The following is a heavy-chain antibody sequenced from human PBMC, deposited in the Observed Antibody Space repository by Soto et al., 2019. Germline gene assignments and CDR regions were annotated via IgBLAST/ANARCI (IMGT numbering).Heavy chain of an antibody. CDR3: ATGWTVDDCGLPNGI. D-gene: IGHD4-17*01. Sequence: QMQLVQSGAEVKKPGSSVKVSCRASGGSLGNLAISWVRQAPGQGLEWMGGIIPLYGTTNYGQKFQGRVTISADKSTSTAYVEVTRLESEDTAVSYCATGWTVDDCGLPNGIWGQGTQVTVSS. CDR1: GGSLGNLA. CDR2: IIPLYGTT. J-gene: IGHJ4*02. V-gene: IGHV1-69*06.